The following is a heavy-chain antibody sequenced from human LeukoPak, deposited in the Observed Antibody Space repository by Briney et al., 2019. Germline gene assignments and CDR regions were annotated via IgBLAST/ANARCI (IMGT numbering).Heavy chain of an antibody. CDR3: ARDRGLRREDDAFDI. Sequence: RGSLRLSCAASGFTFSSYGMHWVRQAPGKGLEWVGVIWYDGSNKYYADSVKGRFTISRDNSKNTLYLQMNSLRAEDTAVYYCARDRGLRREDDAFDIWGQGTMVTVSS. CDR1: GFTFSSYG. D-gene: IGHD4-17*01. V-gene: IGHV3-33*01. J-gene: IGHJ3*02. CDR2: IWYDGSNK.